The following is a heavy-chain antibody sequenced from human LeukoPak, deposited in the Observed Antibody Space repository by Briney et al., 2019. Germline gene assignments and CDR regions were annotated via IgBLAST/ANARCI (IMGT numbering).Heavy chain of an antibody. V-gene: IGHV3-20*04. J-gene: IGHJ4*02. CDR2: INWNGGSI. D-gene: IGHD5-18*01. Sequence: GGSLILSCAASGFAFDDYGMSWVRQAPGKGVEWVSGINWNGGSIGYADSVKGRFTISRDNAKNSLYLQINSLRAEDTALYYCARADKDGYGFFGFDYWGQGTLVTVSS. CDR1: GFAFDDYG. CDR3: ARADKDGYGFFGFDY.